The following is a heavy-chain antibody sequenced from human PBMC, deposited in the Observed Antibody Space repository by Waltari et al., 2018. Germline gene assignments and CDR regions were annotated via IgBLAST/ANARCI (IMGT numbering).Heavy chain of an antibody. Sequence: QVQLQESGPGLVKSSETLSLTCTVSGGSISSYYWSWIRQPPGKGLEWIGYIYYSGSTNYNPSLKSRVTISVDTSKNQFSLKLSSVTAADTAVYYCARVPGSGYYYFDYWGQGTLVTVSS. CDR2: IYYSGST. CDR1: GGSISSYY. J-gene: IGHJ4*02. D-gene: IGHD3-22*01. CDR3: ARVPGSGYYYFDY. V-gene: IGHV4-59*01.